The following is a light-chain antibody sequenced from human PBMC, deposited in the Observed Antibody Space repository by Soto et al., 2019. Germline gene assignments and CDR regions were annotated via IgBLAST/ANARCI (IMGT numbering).Light chain of an antibody. CDR2: DAS. Sequence: DIQMTQSPSTLSASVGDRVTITCRASQSISSWLAWYQQKPGKAPKVLIYDASSLESGVPSRFSGSGSGTEFTLTISSLQPDDFATYYCQQYNSYPETFGQGTKVAIK. J-gene: IGKJ1*01. CDR1: QSISSW. CDR3: QQYNSYPET. V-gene: IGKV1-5*01.